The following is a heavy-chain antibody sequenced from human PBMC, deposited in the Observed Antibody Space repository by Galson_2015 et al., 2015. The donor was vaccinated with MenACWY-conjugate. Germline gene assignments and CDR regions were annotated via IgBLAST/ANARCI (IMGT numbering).Heavy chain of an antibody. Sequence: TLSLTCTVSGGSISSGGYSWSWIRQPPGKGLEWIGYIYHSGSTYYNPSLKSRVTISVDRSKNQFSLKLSSVTAADTAVYYCARGSLAAAGNGGFDYWGQGTLVTVSS. J-gene: IGHJ4*02. V-gene: IGHV4-30-2*01. D-gene: IGHD6-13*01. CDR1: GGSISSGGYS. CDR2: IYHSGST. CDR3: ARGSLAAAGNGGFDY.